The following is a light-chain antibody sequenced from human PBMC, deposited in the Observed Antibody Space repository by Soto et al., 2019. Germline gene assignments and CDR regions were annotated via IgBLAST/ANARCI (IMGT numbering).Light chain of an antibody. CDR3: QQRSSWPLT. J-gene: IGKJ4*01. V-gene: IGKV3-11*01. CDR2: DAS. CDR1: QSVSSF. Sequence: EIVLTQSPATLALSPGERATLSCRASQSVSSFLAWYQQKPGQAPRLLIYDASKRATGISARFSGSGSGTDFTLTISSLEPEEFAVYYCQQRSSWPLTFGGGTKVEIK.